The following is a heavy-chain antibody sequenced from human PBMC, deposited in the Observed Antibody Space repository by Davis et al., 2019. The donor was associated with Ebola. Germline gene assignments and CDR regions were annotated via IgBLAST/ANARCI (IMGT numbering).Heavy chain of an antibody. CDR3: AREVFVVVTSEGPYYYYYGMDV. V-gene: IGHV1-2*06. D-gene: IGHD3-3*01. J-gene: IGHJ6*02. CDR2: INPNSGGT. CDR1: GYTFTGYY. Sequence: ASVKVSCKASGYTFTGYYINWVRQAPGQGLEWMGRINPNSGGTNYPQKFQGRVTMTRDTSISTAYMELSRLRSDDTAVYYCAREVFVVVTSEGPYYYYYGMDVWGQGTTVTVSS.